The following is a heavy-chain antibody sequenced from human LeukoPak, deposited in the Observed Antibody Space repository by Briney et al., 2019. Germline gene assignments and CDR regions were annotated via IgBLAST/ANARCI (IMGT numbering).Heavy chain of an antibody. J-gene: IGHJ4*02. V-gene: IGHV3-21*01. Sequence: GGSLRLSCAASGFTLSSYSMNWVRQAPGKGLEWVSSISSSSSYIYYADSVKGRFTISRDNAKNSLYLQMNSLRAEDTAVYYCARDFHSSNWYDGTDSYWGQGTLVTVSS. CDR2: ISSSSSYI. CDR1: GFTLSSYS. D-gene: IGHD6-13*01. CDR3: ARDFHSSNWYDGTDSY.